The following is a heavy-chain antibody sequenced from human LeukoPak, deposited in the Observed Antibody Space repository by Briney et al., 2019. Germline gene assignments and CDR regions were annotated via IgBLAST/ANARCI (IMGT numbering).Heavy chain of an antibody. CDR2: IYYSGST. J-gene: IGHJ4*02. V-gene: IGHV4-59*12. Sequence: SETLSLTCTVSGGSISSYYWSWIRQPPGKGLEWIGYIYYSGSTNYNPSLKSRVTISVDKSKNQFSLKLSSVTAADTAVYYCARRYIEWELLFDYWGQGTLVTVSS. CDR3: ARRYIEWELLFDY. D-gene: IGHD1-26*01. CDR1: GGSISSYY.